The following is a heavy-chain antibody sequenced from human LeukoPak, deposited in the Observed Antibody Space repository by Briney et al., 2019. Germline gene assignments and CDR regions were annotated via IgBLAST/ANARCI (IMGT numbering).Heavy chain of an antibody. D-gene: IGHD2-15*01. V-gene: IGHV3-48*02. CDR3: ARDGYCSSGSCYGSYDY. CDR1: GFIFSKYS. J-gene: IGHJ4*02. Sequence: GGPLRLSCAASGFIFSKYSMHWVRQAPGKGLEWVSYISSSSDTIYYADSVKGRFTISRDNAKNSLYLQMNSLRDEDTAVYYCARDGYCSSGSCYGSYDYWGQGTLVTVSS. CDR2: ISSSSDTI.